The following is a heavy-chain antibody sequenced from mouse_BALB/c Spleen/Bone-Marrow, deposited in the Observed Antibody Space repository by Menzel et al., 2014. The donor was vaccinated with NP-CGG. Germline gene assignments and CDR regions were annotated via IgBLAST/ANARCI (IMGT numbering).Heavy chain of an antibody. D-gene: IGHD1-1*01. CDR2: INPESSTI. J-gene: IGHJ4*01. V-gene: IGHV4-1*02. Sequence: EVQLVESGGGLVQPGGSLKLSCAASGFDFSRYWMGWVRQAPGRGLKWIGEINPESSTINYTPSLKDKSIISRDNAKNALYLQMSKVRSEDTALYFCARLGYYGMMAYWGQGTSVTVSS. CDR3: ARLGYYGMMAY. CDR1: GFDFSRYW.